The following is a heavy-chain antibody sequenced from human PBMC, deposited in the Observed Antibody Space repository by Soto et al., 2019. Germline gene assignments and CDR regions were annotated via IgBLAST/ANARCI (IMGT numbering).Heavy chain of an antibody. CDR3: ARAPALVEPHFDY. Sequence: SETLSLTCTVSGGSVSTGDYYWSWIRQPPGKGLEWVGYVYYYGTTYYSPSLKSRVTISLDTSKNQFSLKLNSVTAADTAVYYCARAPALVEPHFDYWGQGTLVTVSS. D-gene: IGHD2-8*02. CDR1: GGSVSTGDYY. V-gene: IGHV4-30-4*01. CDR2: VYYYGTT. J-gene: IGHJ4*02.